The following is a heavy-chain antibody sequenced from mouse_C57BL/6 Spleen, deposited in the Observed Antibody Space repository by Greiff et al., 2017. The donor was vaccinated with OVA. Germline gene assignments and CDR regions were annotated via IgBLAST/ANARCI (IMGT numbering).Heavy chain of an antibody. Sequence: VKLMESGPGLVAPSQSLSITCTVSGFSLTSYAISWVRQPPGQGLEWLGVIWPGGGTTYNSALKSRLSISKDNSKSQVFLKMNSLQTDDTARYYCARNFMDYWGQGTSVTVSS. CDR3: ARNFMDY. CDR1: GFSLTSYA. J-gene: IGHJ4*01. CDR2: IWPGGGT. V-gene: IGHV2-9-1*01.